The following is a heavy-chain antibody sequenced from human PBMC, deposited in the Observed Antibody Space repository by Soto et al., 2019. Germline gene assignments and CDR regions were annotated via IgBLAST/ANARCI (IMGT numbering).Heavy chain of an antibody. CDR3: ARGTIVVVVAATVPFDY. Sequence: QVQLVQSGAEVKKPGASVKVSCKASGYTFTSYGISWVRQAPGQGLEWMGWISAYNGNTNDAQKLQGRVTMTTATSTSTAYRELRSLRSDDTAVYYCARGTIVVVVAATVPFDYWGQGTLVTVSS. D-gene: IGHD2-15*01. V-gene: IGHV1-18*01. CDR2: ISAYNGNT. J-gene: IGHJ4*02. CDR1: GYTFTSYG.